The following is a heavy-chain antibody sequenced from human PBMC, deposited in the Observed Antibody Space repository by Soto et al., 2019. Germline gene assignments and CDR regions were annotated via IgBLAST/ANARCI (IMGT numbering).Heavy chain of an antibody. CDR1: GYTFTSYD. D-gene: IGHD6-13*01. CDR2: MNPNSSNT. J-gene: IGHJ4*02. Sequence: ASVKVSCKASGYTFTSYDINWVRQATGQGLEWMGWMNPNSSNTGYAQKFQGRVTMTRNTSISTADMELSSLRSEDTSVYCCAGGFDGMAAAGDYWGQGTLVTVSS. V-gene: IGHV1-8*01. CDR3: AGGFDGMAAAGDY.